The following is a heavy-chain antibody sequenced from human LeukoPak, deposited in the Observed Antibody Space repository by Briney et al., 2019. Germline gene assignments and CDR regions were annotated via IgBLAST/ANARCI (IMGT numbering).Heavy chain of an antibody. CDR3: AREGIKLYCSSISCSPPDYYYYYMDV. J-gene: IGHJ6*03. CDR2: ISSSGSTI. Sequence: KPGGSLRLSCAASGFTFSDYYMSWIRQAPGKGLEWVSYISSSGSTIYYADSVKGRFTISRDNAKNSLSLQMNSLRAEDTAVYYCAREGIKLYCSSISCSPPDYYYYYMDVWGKGTTVTVSS. D-gene: IGHD2-2*01. V-gene: IGHV3-11*01. CDR1: GFTFSDYY.